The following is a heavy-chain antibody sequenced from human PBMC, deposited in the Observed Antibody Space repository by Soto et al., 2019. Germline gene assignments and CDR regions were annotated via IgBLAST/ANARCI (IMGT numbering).Heavy chain of an antibody. D-gene: IGHD2-15*01. CDR3: AREANIPVAWAH. J-gene: IGHJ4*02. V-gene: IGHV1-3*01. CDR2: INPGNGNT. Sequence: GTSVKVCWKASRDTLTSCIRHWVRQAPGQRFEWMGRINPGNGNTKYPQKYQGRVTISTETSASTIYMELSSLEFEDSARYYCAREANIPVAWAHWGQGTLVTVSS. CDR1: RDTLTSCI.